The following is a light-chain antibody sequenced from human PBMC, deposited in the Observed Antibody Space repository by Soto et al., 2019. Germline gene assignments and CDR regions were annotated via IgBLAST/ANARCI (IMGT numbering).Light chain of an antibody. Sequence: EIVLTQSPVTLSLSPGERATLSCRASQSVRTYLAWYQVKPGQAPRLLIYGASSRATGIPDRFSGSGSGTDFTLTISRLEPEDFAVYFCQQYGYSQWTFGQGTKVDIK. CDR2: GAS. CDR1: QSVRTY. V-gene: IGKV3-20*01. CDR3: QQYGYSQWT. J-gene: IGKJ1*01.